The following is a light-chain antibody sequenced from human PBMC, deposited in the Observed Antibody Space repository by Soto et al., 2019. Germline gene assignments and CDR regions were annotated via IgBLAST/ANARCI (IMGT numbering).Light chain of an antibody. CDR2: AAS. CDR1: QGISNY. J-gene: IGKJ1*01. CDR3: QKYDSAPWT. Sequence: DIEMTQSPSSLSASVGDRVTITCRASQGISNYLAWYQQRPGKVPKLLIYAASTLQSGVPSRFSGSGSGADFTLTISSLQPEDIATYYCQKYDSAPWTFGQGTEAEIK. V-gene: IGKV1-27*01.